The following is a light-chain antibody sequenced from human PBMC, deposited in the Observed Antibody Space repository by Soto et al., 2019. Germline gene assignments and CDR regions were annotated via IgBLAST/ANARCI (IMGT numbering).Light chain of an antibody. Sequence: EIVMTQSPATLSVSPGERATLSCRASQSVRNNLAWYQQKPGQAPRLLTYGASTRATGIPARFSGSGSGTEFTLTISSLQSEDFAVYYCQHYNNWPPWTFGQGTKVEIK. CDR2: GAS. J-gene: IGKJ1*01. V-gene: IGKV3-15*01. CDR1: QSVRNN. CDR3: QHYNNWPPWT.